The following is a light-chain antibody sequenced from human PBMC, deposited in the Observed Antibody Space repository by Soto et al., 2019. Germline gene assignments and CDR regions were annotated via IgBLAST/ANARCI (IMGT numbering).Light chain of an antibody. CDR1: QSVSSN. J-gene: IGKJ1*01. CDR3: QQYNNWWT. V-gene: IGKV3D-15*01. CDR2: AAS. Sequence: EIVMPQSPATLSVPPGDRATLSCRASQSVSSNFAWYQQKPGQAPRLLIYAASTRATGIPARFIGNGSGTEFTLTISSLQSEDFAVYYCQQYNNWWTFGQGTKVDIK.